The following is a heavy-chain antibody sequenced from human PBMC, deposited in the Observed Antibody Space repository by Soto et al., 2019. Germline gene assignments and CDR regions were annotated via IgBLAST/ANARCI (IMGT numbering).Heavy chain of an antibody. J-gene: IGHJ3*02. V-gene: IGHV3-9*01. Sequence: EVQLVESGGGLVQPGRSLRLSCAASGFTFDDYAMHWVRQAPGKGLEWVSGISWNSGSIGYADSVKGRFTISRDNAKNSLYLRMNSLRAEDTALYYCAKDGPLGTRDAFDIWGQGTMVTVSS. D-gene: IGHD3-16*01. CDR3: AKDGPLGTRDAFDI. CDR2: ISWNSGSI. CDR1: GFTFDDYA.